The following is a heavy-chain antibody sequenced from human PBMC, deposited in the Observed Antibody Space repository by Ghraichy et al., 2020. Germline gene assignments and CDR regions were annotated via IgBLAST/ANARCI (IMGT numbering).Heavy chain of an antibody. CDR2: INHSGST. CDR1: GGSFSGYY. D-gene: IGHD3-22*01. J-gene: IGHJ4*02. CDR3: ARGPKIPGDYDSRVEYFDY. V-gene: IGHV4-34*01. Sequence: SETLSLTCAVYGGSFSGYYWSWIRQPPGKGLEWIGEINHSGSTNYNPSLKSRVTISVDTSKNQFSLKLSSVTAADTAVYYCARGPKIPGDYDSRVEYFDYWGQGTLVTVSS.